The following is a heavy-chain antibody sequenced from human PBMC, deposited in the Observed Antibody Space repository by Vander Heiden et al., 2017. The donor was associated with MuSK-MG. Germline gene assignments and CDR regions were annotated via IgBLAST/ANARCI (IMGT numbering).Heavy chain of an antibody. CDR1: GGSFRGSY. CDR3: ARLSSGWQYYYLDS. D-gene: IGHD6-19*01. CDR2: INHSGIT. V-gene: IGHV4-34*01. J-gene: IGHJ5*01. Sequence: QVQLQQWGAGLLKPSETLSLTCAVFGGSFRGSYWSWIRQSPGKGLEWIGEINHSGITNYNPSLESRATISEDTSKNQFPLKMTSVTAADTGVYYCARLSSGWQYYYLDSWGQGTLVTVSS.